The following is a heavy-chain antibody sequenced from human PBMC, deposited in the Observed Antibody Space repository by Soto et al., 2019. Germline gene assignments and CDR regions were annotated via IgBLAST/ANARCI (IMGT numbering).Heavy chain of an antibody. V-gene: IGHV4-61*01. Sequence: SETLSLTCTVSGGSVSSGSYYWSWIRQPPGKGLEWIGYIYYSGSTNYNPSLKSRVTISVDTSKNQFSLKLSSVTAADTAVYYCARASWGSRWTADFDYWGQGTLVTVSS. J-gene: IGHJ4*02. CDR2: IYYSGST. CDR3: ARASWGSRWTADFDY. CDR1: GGSVSSGSYY. D-gene: IGHD6-13*01.